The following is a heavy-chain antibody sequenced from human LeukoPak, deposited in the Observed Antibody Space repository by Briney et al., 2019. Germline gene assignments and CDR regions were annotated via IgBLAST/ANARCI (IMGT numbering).Heavy chain of an antibody. J-gene: IGHJ3*02. CDR1: GFTFSSYG. Sequence: GGSLRLSCAASGFTFSSYGMHWVRQAPGKGLEWVAFIRYDGSNKYYADSVKGRFTISRDNSKNTLYLQMNSLRAEDTAVYYCARAARYSSSESFAFDIWGQGTMVTVSS. CDR2: IRYDGSNK. V-gene: IGHV3-30*02. CDR3: ARAARYSSSESFAFDI. D-gene: IGHD6-13*01.